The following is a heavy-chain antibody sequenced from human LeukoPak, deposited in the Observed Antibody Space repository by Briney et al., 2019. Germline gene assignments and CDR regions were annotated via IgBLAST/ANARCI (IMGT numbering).Heavy chain of an antibody. Sequence: PSETLSLTCTVSGGSISSHYWSWIRPPPGKGLEWIGYIYYSGSTNYNPSLKSRVTISVDTSKNQFSLKLSSVAAEATAVYYGARAREFDDFGSWNYYYYMDVWGKGTTVTVSS. J-gene: IGHJ6*03. CDR1: GGSISSHY. CDR2: IYYSGST. V-gene: IGHV4-59*11. CDR3: ARAREFDDFGSWNYYYYMDV. D-gene: IGHD3-3*01.